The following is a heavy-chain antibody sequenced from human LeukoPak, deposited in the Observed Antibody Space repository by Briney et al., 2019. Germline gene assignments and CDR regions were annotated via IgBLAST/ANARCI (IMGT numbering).Heavy chain of an antibody. CDR2: IYYSGST. D-gene: IGHD5-18*01. CDR3: ARTTEGGYTYDYFYYYYMDV. CDR1: GGSISSYY. J-gene: IGHJ6*03. V-gene: IGHV4-59*01. Sequence: SETLSLTCTVSGGSISSYYWSWIRQPPGRGLEWIGYIYYSGSTNYNPSLKSRVTISVDTSKNQFSLKLSSVTAADTAVYYCARTTEGGYTYDYFYYYYMDVWGKGTTVTISS.